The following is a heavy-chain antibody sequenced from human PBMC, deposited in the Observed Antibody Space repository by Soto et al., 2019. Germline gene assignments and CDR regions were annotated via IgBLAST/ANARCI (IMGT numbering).Heavy chain of an antibody. D-gene: IGHD3-22*01. CDR3: ARMDGSGYYRSYFDY. CDR1: GFTFSISA. Sequence: PAWSLRLSCAASGFTFSISAMHWARQAPGKGLEWVAIISYDGSNKYYADSVKGRFTISRDNSKSTLFLQMNSLRAEDTAVYYCARMDGSGYYRSYFDYWGHGTLVTASS. V-gene: IGHV3-30-3*01. CDR2: ISYDGSNK. J-gene: IGHJ4*01.